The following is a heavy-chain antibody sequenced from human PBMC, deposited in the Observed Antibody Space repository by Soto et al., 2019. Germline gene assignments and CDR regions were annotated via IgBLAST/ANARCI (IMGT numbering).Heavy chain of an antibody. CDR3: AREAPYRTSATCPKFYDMDV. CDR2: IIPILNSP. D-gene: IGHD1-26*01. CDR1: GGTFGSYA. J-gene: IGHJ6*02. Sequence: SVKVSCKASGGTFGSYAITWVRRAPGQGLEWLGGIIPILNSPAYAQKFKARVVITADEITNTAYMELNSLRFDDTAVYYCAREAPYRTSATCPKFYDMDVWGQGTTVTVSS. V-gene: IGHV1-69*13.